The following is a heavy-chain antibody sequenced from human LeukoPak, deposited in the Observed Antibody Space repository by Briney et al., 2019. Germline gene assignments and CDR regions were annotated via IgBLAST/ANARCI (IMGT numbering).Heavy chain of an antibody. CDR3: AKYLIGWSQDA. V-gene: IGHV3-48*03. CDR2: IDNDGWPT. CDR1: GFTFTNYE. J-gene: IGHJ5*02. Sequence: GGSLRVSCAASGFTFTNYEMNWVRQAPGKGLEWISYIDNDGWPTYYADSVKGRFTITRDDAKSSLYLQMDSLTVEDTAVYYWAKYLIGWSQDACGQGTLLSVSP. D-gene: IGHD2-2*03.